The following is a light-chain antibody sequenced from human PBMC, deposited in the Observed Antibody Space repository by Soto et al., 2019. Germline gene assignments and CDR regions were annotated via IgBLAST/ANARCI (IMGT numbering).Light chain of an antibody. V-gene: IGLV2-23*01. CDR2: EGS. CDR3: CSYAGSSTPYVV. Sequence: QSALTQPASVSGSPGQSITISCTGTSSDVGAYNFVSWHQQHPGKAPKLMIYEGSKRPSGVSNRFSGSKSGNTASLTISGLQAEDEADYYCCSYAGSSTPYVVFGGGTKLTVL. CDR1: SSDVGAYNF. J-gene: IGLJ2*01.